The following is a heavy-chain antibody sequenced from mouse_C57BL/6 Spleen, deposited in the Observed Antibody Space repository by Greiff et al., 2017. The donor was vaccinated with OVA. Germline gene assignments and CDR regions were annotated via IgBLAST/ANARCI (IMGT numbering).Heavy chain of an antibody. CDR1: GFTFSDYG. CDR2: ISSGSSTI. V-gene: IGHV5-17*01. D-gene: IGHD2-3*01. Sequence: EVHLVESGGGLVKPGGSLKLSCAASGFTFSDYGMHWVRQAPEKGLEWVAYISSGSSTIYYADTVKGRFTISRDNAKNTLFLQMTSLRSEDTAMYYCADGYQGAMDYWGQGTSVTVSS. CDR3: ADGYQGAMDY. J-gene: IGHJ4*01.